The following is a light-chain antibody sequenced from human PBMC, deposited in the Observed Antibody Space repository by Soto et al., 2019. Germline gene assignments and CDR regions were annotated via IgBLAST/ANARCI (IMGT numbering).Light chain of an antibody. CDR3: SSYTSSNTVL. CDR1: SSDVGAYNY. CDR2: DVS. V-gene: IGLV2-14*03. Sequence: QSVLTQPASVSGSPGQSITISCTGTSSDVGAYNYVSWYQHYPGRAPKLMIYDVSNRPSGVSDRFSGSKSGSTASLTNSGLQAEDESDYYCSSYTSSNTVLFGGGTKLTVL. J-gene: IGLJ2*01.